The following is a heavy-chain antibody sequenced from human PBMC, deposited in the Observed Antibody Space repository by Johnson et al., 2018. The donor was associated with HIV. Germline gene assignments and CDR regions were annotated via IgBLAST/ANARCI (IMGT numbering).Heavy chain of an antibody. CDR3: ARVGDDYGDSYDAFDI. CDR1: GFTFSSYA. CDR2: ISGSGSSS. J-gene: IGHJ3*02. D-gene: IGHD4-17*01. Sequence: VQLVESGGGVVQPGRSLRLSCAASGFTFSSYAMSGVRQAPGKGLEWVSDISGSGSSSYYADSVKGRFTISRDISKNTLYLQMNSLRAEDTAVYYCARVGDDYGDSYDAFDIWGQGTMVTVSS. V-gene: IGHV3-23*04.